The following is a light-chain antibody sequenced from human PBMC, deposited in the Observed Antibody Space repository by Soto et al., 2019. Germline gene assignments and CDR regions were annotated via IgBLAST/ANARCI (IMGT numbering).Light chain of an antibody. V-gene: IGKV3-20*01. J-gene: IGKJ1*01. Sequence: EIVLTQSPGTLCLSPGERATLSCRASQSVSSYIAWYQQKPGQAPRLLIYGASSRATGVPDRFSGSGSGTDFTLTINRLEPEDFAVYYCQQYGSSPRTFSQGTKVEIK. CDR1: QSVSSY. CDR3: QQYGSSPRT. CDR2: GAS.